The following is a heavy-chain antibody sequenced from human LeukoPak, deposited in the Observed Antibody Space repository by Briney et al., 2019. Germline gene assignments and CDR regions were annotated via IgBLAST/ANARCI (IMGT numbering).Heavy chain of an antibody. J-gene: IGHJ4*02. CDR1: GGSISSYS. D-gene: IGHD2-15*01. V-gene: IGHV4-59*01. CDR3: ATHPPKVCTGGSCTDY. Sequence: SETLSLTCTVSGGSISSYSWSWIRQPQGKGLEWIGYIYYSGSINYNPSLKSRVTISVDMSKNQFSLKLSSVTAVDTAVYYCATHPPKVCTGGSCTDYWGQGTLVTVSS. CDR2: IYYSGSI.